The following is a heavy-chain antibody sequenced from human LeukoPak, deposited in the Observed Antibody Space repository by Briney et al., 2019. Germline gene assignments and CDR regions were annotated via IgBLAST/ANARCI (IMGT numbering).Heavy chain of an antibody. Sequence: GESLKISCKGSGYSFTSYWIGWVRQMPGKGLEWMGIIYPGDSDTRYSPSFQGQVTISADKSISTAYLQWSSLKVSDTAMYYCARHSWRGYSYAGIDYWGQGTLVTVSS. CDR3: ARHSWRGYSYAGIDY. D-gene: IGHD5-18*01. V-gene: IGHV5-51*01. J-gene: IGHJ4*02. CDR1: GYSFTSYW. CDR2: IYPGDSDT.